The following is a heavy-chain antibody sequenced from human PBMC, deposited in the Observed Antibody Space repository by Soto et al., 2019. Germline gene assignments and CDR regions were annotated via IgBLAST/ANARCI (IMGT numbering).Heavy chain of an antibody. CDR3: ARGGSNDWQVAFDI. CDR2: INHSGNN. V-gene: IGHV4-34*01. CDR1: GGSFSTYY. Sequence: SETLSLTCVVSGGSFSTYYYNWIRQSPGKGLEWIGEINHSGNNNYSPSLRSRVTMSLDTSKNQFSLKLTSVTAADTAVYYCARGGSNDWQVAFDIWGQGTMVTVSS. J-gene: IGHJ3*02. D-gene: IGHD3-9*01.